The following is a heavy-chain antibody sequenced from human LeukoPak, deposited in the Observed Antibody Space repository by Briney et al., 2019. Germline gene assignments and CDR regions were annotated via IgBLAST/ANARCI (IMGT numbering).Heavy chain of an antibody. J-gene: IGHJ3*02. CDR1: GFTFSSYE. Sequence: GGSLRLSCAASGFTFSSYEMNWVRQAPGKGLEWVSYISSSGSTIYYADSVKGRFTISRDNSKNTLYLQMNSLRAEDMAVYYCARGDDYGDYDCAFDIWGQGTMVTVSS. D-gene: IGHD4-17*01. CDR3: ARGDDYGDYDCAFDI. V-gene: IGHV3-48*03. CDR2: ISSSGSTI.